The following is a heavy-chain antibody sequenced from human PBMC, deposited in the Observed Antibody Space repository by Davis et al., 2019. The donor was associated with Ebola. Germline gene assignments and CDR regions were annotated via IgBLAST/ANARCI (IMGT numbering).Heavy chain of an antibody. CDR3: AAYPSGSSGWYGWFDP. CDR1: GGSISSYY. CDR2: IYYSGST. D-gene: IGHD6-19*01. Sequence: PSETLSLTCTVSGGSISSYYWSWIRQPPGKGLEWIGYIYYSGSTNYNPSLKSRVTISVDTSKNQFSLKLSSVTAADTAVYYCAAYPSGSSGWYGWFDPWGQGTLVTVSS. V-gene: IGHV4-59*01. J-gene: IGHJ5*02.